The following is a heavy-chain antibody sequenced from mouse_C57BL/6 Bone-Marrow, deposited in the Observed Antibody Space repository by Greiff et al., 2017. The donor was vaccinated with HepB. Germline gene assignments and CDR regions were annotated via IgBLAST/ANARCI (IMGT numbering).Heavy chain of an antibody. Sequence: QVQLQQSGPELVKPGASVKISCKASGYAFSSSWMNWVKQRPGKGLEWIGRIYPGDGDTNYNGKFKGKATLTADKSSSTAYMQLSSLTSEDSAVYFCASYLYGSSLYAMDYWGQGTSVTVSS. CDR2: IYPGDGDT. J-gene: IGHJ4*01. D-gene: IGHD1-1*01. CDR1: GYAFSSSW. V-gene: IGHV1-82*01. CDR3: ASYLYGSSLYAMDY.